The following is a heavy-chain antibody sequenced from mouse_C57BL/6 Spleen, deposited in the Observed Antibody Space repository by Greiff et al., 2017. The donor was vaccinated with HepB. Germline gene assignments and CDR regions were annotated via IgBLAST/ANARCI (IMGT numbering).Heavy chain of an antibody. J-gene: IGHJ4*01. CDR3: TRSDYSNPDAMDY. V-gene: IGHV1-15*01. Sequence: VQLQQSGAELVRPGASVTLSCKASGYTFTDYEMHWVKQTPVHGLEWIGAIDPETGGTAYNQKFKGKAILTADKSSSTAYMELRSLTSEDSAVYYCTRSDYSNPDAMDYWGQGTSVTVSS. CDR1: GYTFTDYE. CDR2: IDPETGGT. D-gene: IGHD2-5*01.